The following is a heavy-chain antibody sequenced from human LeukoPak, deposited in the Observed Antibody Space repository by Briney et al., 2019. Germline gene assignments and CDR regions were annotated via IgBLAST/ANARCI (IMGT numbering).Heavy chain of an antibody. CDR1: GFTFSDYS. V-gene: IGHV3-21*01. CDR3: ASGAALGY. J-gene: IGHJ4*02. CDR2: INPTSTSI. D-gene: IGHD6-6*01. Sequence: GGSLRLSCAASGFTFSDYSINWVRQAPGKGLEWVSSINPTSTSIYYADAVKGRFTISRDNAKNSLYLQMNSLRAEDTAVYYCASGAALGYWGQGTLVTVSS.